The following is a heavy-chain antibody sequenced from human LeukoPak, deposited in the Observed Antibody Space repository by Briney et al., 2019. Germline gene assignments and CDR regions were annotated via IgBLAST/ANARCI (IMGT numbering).Heavy chain of an antibody. CDR2: ISTSGIST. J-gene: IGHJ4*02. Sequence: PGGSLRLSCAASGFTFSSYAMSWVRQAPGKGLEWVSSISTSGISTYYPDSVKGRFTISRDNSKNTLYLQMNSLRAEDTAVYYCAKVSHCSGGSCGEFDYWGQGTLVTVSS. CDR1: GFTFSSYA. CDR3: AKVSHCSGGSCGEFDY. V-gene: IGHV3-23*01. D-gene: IGHD2-15*01.